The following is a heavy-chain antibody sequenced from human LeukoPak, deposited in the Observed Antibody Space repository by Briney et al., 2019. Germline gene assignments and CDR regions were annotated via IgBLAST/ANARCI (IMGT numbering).Heavy chain of an antibody. Sequence: GGSLRLSCAASGFNFPNYAMNWVRQAPGRGLEWLSTISGSGDATYFADSVRGRFTVSRDNSKNTLYLQMSSLRAEDTALYFCAKDDLMDTVRSVRNWIDSWGQGTLVTVSS. CDR1: GFNFPNYA. CDR3: AKDDLMDTVRSVRNWIDS. D-gene: IGHD5-18*01. CDR2: ISGSGDAT. V-gene: IGHV3-23*01. J-gene: IGHJ5*01.